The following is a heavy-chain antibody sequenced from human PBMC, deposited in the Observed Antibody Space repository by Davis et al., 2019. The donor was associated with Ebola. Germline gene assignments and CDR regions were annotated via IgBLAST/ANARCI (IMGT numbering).Heavy chain of an antibody. V-gene: IGHV3-30*03. CDR1: GFTFSAYG. CDR3: AREEWAYSSSWYYYYGMDV. J-gene: IGHJ6*02. D-gene: IGHD6-13*01. Sequence: GGSLRLSCVVSGFTFSAYGMHWVRQAPGKGLEWVAAISFDETNKYYADSVKGRFTISRDNAKNSLYLQMNSLRAEDTAVYYCAREEWAYSSSWYYYYGMDVWGQGTTVTVSS. CDR2: ISFDETNK.